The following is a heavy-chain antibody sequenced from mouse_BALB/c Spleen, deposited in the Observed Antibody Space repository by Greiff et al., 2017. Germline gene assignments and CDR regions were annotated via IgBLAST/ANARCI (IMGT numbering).Heavy chain of an antibody. Sequence: QVQLQQSGPELVKPGASVKISCKASGYAFSSSWMNWVKQRPGQGLEWIGEINPSNGRTNYNEKFKSKATLTVDKSSSTAYMQLSSLTSEDSAVYYCARSGGRGYAMDYWGQGTSVTVSS. J-gene: IGHJ4*01. CDR3: ARSGGRGYAMDY. CDR1: GYAFSSSW. V-gene: IGHV1S81*02. CDR2: INPSNGRT. D-gene: IGHD3-3*01.